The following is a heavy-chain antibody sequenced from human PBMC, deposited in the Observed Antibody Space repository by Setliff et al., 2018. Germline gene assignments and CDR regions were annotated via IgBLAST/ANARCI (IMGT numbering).Heavy chain of an antibody. V-gene: IGHV4-39*01. J-gene: IGHJ4*02. CDR1: GVSISANHY. Sequence: SETLSLTCTVSGVSISANHYWGWIRQPPGKGLEWIGSVSYGGNTYYNPSLNSRVTISADTSKNQFSARLNSVTAADTAVYYCARHWDFCGGSCPHNSIDYWGRGALVTVS. CDR2: VSYGGNT. D-gene: IGHD2-15*01. CDR3: ARHWDFCGGSCPHNSIDY.